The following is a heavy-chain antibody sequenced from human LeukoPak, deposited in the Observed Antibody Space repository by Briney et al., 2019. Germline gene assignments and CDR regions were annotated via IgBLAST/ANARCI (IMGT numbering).Heavy chain of an antibody. J-gene: IGHJ4*02. CDR3: ARSYGSGRVYFDY. V-gene: IGHV1-69*05. D-gene: IGHD3-10*01. Sequence: SVRLSCKASGGTFSSYAISWVRQAPGQGLEWMGRIIPIFGTANYAHKFQGRVTITTDESTSTAYMQLSSLRSEDTAVYYCARSYGSGRVYFDYWGQGNLVTVSS. CDR1: GGTFSSYA. CDR2: IIPIFGTA.